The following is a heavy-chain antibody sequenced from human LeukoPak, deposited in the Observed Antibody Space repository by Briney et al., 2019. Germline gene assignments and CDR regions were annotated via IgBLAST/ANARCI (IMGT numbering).Heavy chain of an antibody. CDR1: GGSFSGYY. CDR2: INHSGST. D-gene: IGHD6-13*01. V-gene: IGHV4-34*01. Sequence: PSETLSLTCAVYGGSFSGYYWSWIRQPPGKGLEWIGEINHSGSTNYNPSLKSRVTISVDTSKNQFSLKLSSVTAADTAVYYCARGRGSSSWYSSYYYYYGMDVWGQGTTVTVSS. CDR3: ARGRGSSSWYSSYYYYYGMDV. J-gene: IGHJ6*02.